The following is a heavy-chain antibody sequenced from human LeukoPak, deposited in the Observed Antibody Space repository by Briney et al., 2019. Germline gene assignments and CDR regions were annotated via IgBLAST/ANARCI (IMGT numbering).Heavy chain of an antibody. J-gene: IGHJ6*03. CDR3: ARYGSSSLRAGYYYYMDV. CDR2: IYYSGSP. CDR1: GGSISSSSYY. V-gene: IGHV4-39*07. Sequence: SETLSLTCTVSGGSISSSSYYWGWLRQPPGRGREWFGSIYYSGSPYYNPSLKSRVTISVDPSKSRFSLKLSSVTAADTAVYYCARYGSSSLRAGYYYYMDVWGKGTTVTVSS. D-gene: IGHD6-6*01.